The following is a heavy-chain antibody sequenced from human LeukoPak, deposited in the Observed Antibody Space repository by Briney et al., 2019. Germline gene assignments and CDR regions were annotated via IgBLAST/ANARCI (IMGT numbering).Heavy chain of an antibody. V-gene: IGHV3-23*01. CDR3: AKDSTVDALSSSSLE. J-gene: IGHJ4*02. CDR2: ITGGGGST. Sequence: PGGSLRLSCAASGFTFSDYYMSWIRQAPGKGLEWVSAITGGGGSTYYADSVKGRFTISRDNSKKTLYMQMNSLRAEDTAIYYCAKDSTVDALSSSSLEWGQGTLVTVSS. D-gene: IGHD6-6*01. CDR1: GFTFSDYY.